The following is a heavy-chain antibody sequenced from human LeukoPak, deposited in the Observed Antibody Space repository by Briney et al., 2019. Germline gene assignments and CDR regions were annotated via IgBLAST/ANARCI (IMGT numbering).Heavy chain of an antibody. CDR3: AKDAVYDDSSGYFDY. Sequence: GGSLRLSCAASRLTFNIYAMSWVRQAPGKGLEWVSAISGRGGSTYYADSVKGRFIISRDNSKNTLFLQMNSLRAEDTAVYYCAKDAVYDDSSGYFDYWGQGTLVTVSS. J-gene: IGHJ4*02. CDR1: RLTFNIYA. D-gene: IGHD3-22*01. V-gene: IGHV3-23*01. CDR2: ISGRGGST.